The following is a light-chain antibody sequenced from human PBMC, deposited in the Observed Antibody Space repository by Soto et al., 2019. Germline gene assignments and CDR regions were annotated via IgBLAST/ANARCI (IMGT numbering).Light chain of an antibody. Sequence: QSALTQPASVSGSPGQSITSSCSGIGSDLPSFDLPAYTYVSWYQQHPGKAPKLMIYDVRNRPSGISNRFSGSKSGNTASLTISGRQSEDEADYYCSSYPNSDTSVFGPGTQLTAI. J-gene: IGLJ7*02. V-gene: IGLV2-14*03. CDR3: SSYPNSDTSV. CDR2: DVR. CDR1: GSDLPSFDLPAYTY.